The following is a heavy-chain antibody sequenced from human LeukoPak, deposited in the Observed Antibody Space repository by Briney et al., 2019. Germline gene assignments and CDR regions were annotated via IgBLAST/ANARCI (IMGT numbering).Heavy chain of an antibody. CDR1: GYTFTSYY. D-gene: IGHD6-6*01. Sequence: GASVKVSCKASGYTFTSYYMHWVRQAPGQGLEWMGIINPSGGSTSYAQKFQGRVTMTRDTSTSTVYMELSSLRSEDTAVYYCASEALPLNEQLVPNESYRDYWGQGTLVTVSS. V-gene: IGHV1-46*01. CDR2: INPSGGST. CDR3: ASEALPLNEQLVPNESYRDY. J-gene: IGHJ4*02.